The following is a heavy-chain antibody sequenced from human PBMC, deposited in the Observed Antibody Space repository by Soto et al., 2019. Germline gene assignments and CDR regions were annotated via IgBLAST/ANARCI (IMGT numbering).Heavy chain of an antibody. CDR1: GGTFSRYA. Sequence: QVQLLHSGAEVKKPGSPVMFSCKASGGTFSRYAISWVRQAPGQGLEWMGGIIPIFGTANYAQKFQGRVTITADESTSTAYMELSSLRFEDTAVYYCARAIVGPTTTGWLDPWGQGTLVTVSS. V-gene: IGHV1-69*01. D-gene: IGHD1-26*01. CDR2: IIPIFGTA. J-gene: IGHJ5*02. CDR3: ARAIVGPTTTGWLDP.